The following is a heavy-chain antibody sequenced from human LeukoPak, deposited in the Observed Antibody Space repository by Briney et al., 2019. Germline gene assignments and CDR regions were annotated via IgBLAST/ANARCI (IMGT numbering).Heavy chain of an antibody. D-gene: IGHD3-22*01. J-gene: IGHJ4*02. CDR2: ISGSGGST. Sequence: GGSLRLPCAASGFTFSSYAMSWVHQAPGKGLEWVSAISGSGGSTYYADSVKGRFTISRDNSKNTLYLQMNSLRAEDTAVYYCAKDYYDSSGYYGSLDYWGQGTLVTVSS. CDR3: AKDYYDSSGYYGSLDY. V-gene: IGHV3-23*01. CDR1: GFTFSSYA.